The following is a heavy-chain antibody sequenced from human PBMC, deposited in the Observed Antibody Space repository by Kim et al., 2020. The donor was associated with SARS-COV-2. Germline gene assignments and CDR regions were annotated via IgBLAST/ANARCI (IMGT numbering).Heavy chain of an antibody. V-gene: IGHV3-7*01. D-gene: IGHD3-10*02. CDR2: IKTDGSDK. Sequence: GGSLRLSCVASGFTFSNYYMSWVRQAPGKGLEWVANIKTDGSDKAYVDSVKGRFTISRDNAKNSLNLQIDSLRAEDTAVYYCARDGTYVRHDLWGRGTLV. CDR3: ARDGTYVRHDL. CDR1: GFTFSNYY. J-gene: IGHJ4*02.